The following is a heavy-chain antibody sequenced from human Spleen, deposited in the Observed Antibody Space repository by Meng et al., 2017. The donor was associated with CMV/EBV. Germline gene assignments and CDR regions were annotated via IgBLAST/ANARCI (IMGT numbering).Heavy chain of an antibody. J-gene: IGHJ6*02. D-gene: IGHD3-10*01. V-gene: IGHV5-51*01. CDR3: ARQGDDFLSASYYYFGMDV. CDR2: IYPSDSDT. CDR1: GYNFTNYW. Sequence: GESLKISCKGSGYNFTNYWIGWVRQVPGKGLEWMGIIYPSDSDTRYSPAFQGQVTISVDKSITTAYLQWNSLKASDTAIYYCARQGDDFLSASYYYFGMDVWGQGTTVTVSS.